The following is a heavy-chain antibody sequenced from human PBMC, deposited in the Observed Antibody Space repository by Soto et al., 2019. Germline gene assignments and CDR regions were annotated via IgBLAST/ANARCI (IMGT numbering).Heavy chain of an antibody. Sequence: QEQLMESGGGVVQPGRSPRLSCAASGFTFTSYAIHWVRQAPGKGLEWVAIISYDGSNKYYADSVKGRFTISRDNSKNTMYLQKNGLRGEDTAVYYCVREVWEHTPRGDDYYYGMDVWGQGTTVTVSS. V-gene: IGHV3-30-3*01. CDR1: GFTFTSYA. CDR3: VREVWEHTPRGDDYYYGMDV. CDR2: ISYDGSNK. D-gene: IGHD1-26*01. J-gene: IGHJ6*02.